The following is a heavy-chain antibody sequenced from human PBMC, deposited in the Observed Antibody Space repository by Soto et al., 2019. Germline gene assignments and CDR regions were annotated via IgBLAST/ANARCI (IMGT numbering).Heavy chain of an antibody. CDR1: GYRFTSSW. CDR3: ARLPGIVAPGTVFLDN. D-gene: IGHD1-1*01. V-gene: IGHV5-51*01. CDR2: IYPGDSDT. J-gene: IGHJ4*02. Sequence: GESLKISCKASGYRFTSSWIGWVRQMPGKGLEWMGIIYPGDSDTRYRPSFQGQVTISADRSSSTAYLQWNSLQVSDTAMYYCARLPGIVAPGTVFLDNWGQGTMVTVSS.